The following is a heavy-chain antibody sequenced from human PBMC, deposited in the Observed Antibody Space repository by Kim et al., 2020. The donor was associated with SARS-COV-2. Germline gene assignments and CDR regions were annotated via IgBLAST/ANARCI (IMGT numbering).Heavy chain of an antibody. V-gene: IGHV3-43*02. J-gene: IGHJ4*02. CDR2: ISGDGSDT. CDR1: GFTFDDYS. D-gene: IGHD5-18*01. CDR3: AKKRSARRSDGSQFDS. Sequence: GGSLRLSCETSGFTFDDYSMHWVRQLPGKGLEWVSLISGDGSDTYYTDSVDGRFTISRDNSKNSLYLQMNSLRTEDTALYYCAKKRSARRSDGSQFDSWGQGTLVTVSS.